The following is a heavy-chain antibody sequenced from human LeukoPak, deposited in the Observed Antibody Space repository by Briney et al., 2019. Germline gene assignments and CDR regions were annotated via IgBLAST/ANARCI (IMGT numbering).Heavy chain of an antibody. D-gene: IGHD3-10*01. V-gene: IGHV1-2*02. CDR3: ARDRYYYGSGSYYNGQFDY. J-gene: IGHJ4*02. CDR1: GYTCTGYY. Sequence: ASVKVSCKASGYTCTGYYMHWVRQAPGQGLEWMGWINPNSGGTNYAQQFQGRVTMTRDTSISTAYMELSRLRSDDTAVYYCARDRYYYGSGSYYNGQFDYWGRGTLVTVSS. CDR2: INPNSGGT.